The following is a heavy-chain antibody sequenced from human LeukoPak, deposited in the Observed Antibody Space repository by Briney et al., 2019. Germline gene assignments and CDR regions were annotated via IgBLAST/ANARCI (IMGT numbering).Heavy chain of an antibody. CDR3: ARDWTRYSSSCWFDP. Sequence: ASVTVSFKASGYSFTGYYIHWIRQAPGQGLEWMGWIHPNNGGTNYAQKFQGRVTMTRDTSISTAYMELSSLNSDDTAVYYCARDWTRYSSSCWFDPWGRGTLVTVSS. D-gene: IGHD6-13*01. V-gene: IGHV1-2*02. CDR1: GYSFTGYY. J-gene: IGHJ5*02. CDR2: IHPNNGGT.